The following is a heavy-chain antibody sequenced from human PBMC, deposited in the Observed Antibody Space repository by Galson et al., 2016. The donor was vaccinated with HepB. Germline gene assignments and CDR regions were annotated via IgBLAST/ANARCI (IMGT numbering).Heavy chain of an antibody. D-gene: IGHD3-16*01. V-gene: IGHV3-7*01. J-gene: IGHJ4*02. CDR1: GFTFTSYW. CDR3: TREGHGGFDS. Sequence: SLRLSCAASGFTFTSYWMSWIRQAPGKGLEWVANIRQDGSSKEYVDSVKGRFTISRDKAKNSLYLQMNSLRVDDTGVYYCTREGHGGFDSWGQGTLVIVSS. CDR2: IRQDGSSK.